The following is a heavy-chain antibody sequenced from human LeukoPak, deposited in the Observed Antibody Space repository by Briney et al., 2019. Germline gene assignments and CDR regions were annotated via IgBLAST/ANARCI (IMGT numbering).Heavy chain of an antibody. Sequence: GGSLRLSCAASGFTFSSYGMHWVRQAPGKGLEWVAVISYDGSNKYYADSVKGRFTISRDNSKNTLYLQMNSLRAEDTAVCYCAKTILWFGELLYAGPYIDYWGQGTLVTVSS. CDR2: ISYDGSNK. CDR1: GFTFSSYG. D-gene: IGHD3-10*01. CDR3: AKTILWFGELLYAGPYIDY. V-gene: IGHV3-30*18. J-gene: IGHJ4*02.